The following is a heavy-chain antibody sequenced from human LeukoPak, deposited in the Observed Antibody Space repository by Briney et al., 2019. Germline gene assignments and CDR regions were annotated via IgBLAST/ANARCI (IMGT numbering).Heavy chain of an antibody. Sequence: ASVKVSCKASGYTFTSYDINWVRQATGQGLEWMGWMNPNSGNTGYAQKFQGRVTMTRNTSISTAYMELSSLRSEDTAVYYCARSRKYSNSSLAVRYYYYYMDVWGKGTTVTVSS. V-gene: IGHV1-8*01. CDR1: GYTFTSYD. CDR2: MNPNSGNT. D-gene: IGHD6-6*01. CDR3: ARSRKYSNSSLAVRYYYYYMDV. J-gene: IGHJ6*03.